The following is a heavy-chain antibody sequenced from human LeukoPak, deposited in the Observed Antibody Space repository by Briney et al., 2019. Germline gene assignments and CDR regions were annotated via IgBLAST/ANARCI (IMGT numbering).Heavy chain of an antibody. D-gene: IGHD3-16*02. CDR3: TKDSAPQGPTPYMMITLGRVIVIPSYLDS. CDR1: GCTFSSYA. V-gene: IGHV3-23*01. Sequence: GGSLRLACAASGCTFSSYAMSWGPQAPGRVVGRVSAIIGCGGSTYYADSVNDGFSISRDKCRIPRSVQMESLRAEGTAVYYCTKDSAPQGPTPYMMITLGRVIVIPSYLDSWGQGTLVTVSS. CDR2: IIGCGGST. J-gene: IGHJ4*02.